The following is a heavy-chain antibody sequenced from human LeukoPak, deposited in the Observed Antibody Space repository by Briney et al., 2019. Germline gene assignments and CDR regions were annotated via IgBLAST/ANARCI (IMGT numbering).Heavy chain of an antibody. CDR3: AKDYRSSGDYHSFDS. CDR2: ISDSGGNT. V-gene: IGHV3-23*01. D-gene: IGHD3-22*01. CDR1: GFSFSRYA. J-gene: IGHJ4*02. Sequence: GGSLRLSCAGSGFSFSRYAMNWVRQAPGKGLEWVSSISDSGGNTYYADSVKGWFTISRDNSKNTLYMQLNSLRGEDTAVYYCAKDYRSSGDYHSFDSWGQGTLLTVSS.